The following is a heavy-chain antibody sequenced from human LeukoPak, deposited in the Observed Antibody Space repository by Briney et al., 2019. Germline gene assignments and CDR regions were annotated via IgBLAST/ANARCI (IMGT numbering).Heavy chain of an antibody. CDR2: ISSSSSYI. J-gene: IGHJ4*02. CDR1: GFSFSSYN. D-gene: IGHD3-10*01. Sequence: GGSLRLSCAASGFSFSSYNMNWARQAPGKGLEWVSFISSSSSYIYYVDSVKGRFTISRDNAKNSLYLQMNSLRAEDTAVYYCARGEYGSGSYHIDYWGQGTLVTVSS. CDR3: ARGEYGSGSYHIDY. V-gene: IGHV3-21*01.